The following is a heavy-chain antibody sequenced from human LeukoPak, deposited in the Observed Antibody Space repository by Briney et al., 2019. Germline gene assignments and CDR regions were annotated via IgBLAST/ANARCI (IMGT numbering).Heavy chain of an antibody. V-gene: IGHV6-1*01. CDR1: GXSVSSNSSG. CDR3: TRDSGNWGAYYYYYGMGV. D-gene: IGHD7-27*01. Sequence: SQTLSLTCAISGXSVSSNSSGWNWIRQSPSRGLESLGRTYYRSKWYSDYAVSVKSRITINPDTSKNQFSLQLNSVTPEDTAVYYCTRDSGNWGAYYYYYGMGVWGQGTTVTVSS. J-gene: IGHJ6*02. CDR2: TYYRSKWYS.